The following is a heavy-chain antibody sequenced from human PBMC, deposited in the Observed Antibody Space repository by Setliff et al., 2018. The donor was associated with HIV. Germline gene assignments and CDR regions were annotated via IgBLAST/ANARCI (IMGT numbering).Heavy chain of an antibody. V-gene: IGHV3-23*01. J-gene: IGHJ3*02. CDR3: AKVFAYGIDGFDI. Sequence: GGSLRLSCAASGFTFSSYAMGWVRQAPGKGLEWVSAVGAVGAPTHYAESVKGRFTISKDNSKNTLYLQMSSLRDEDTAVYYCAKVFAYGIDGFDIWGQGTLVTVSS. CDR1: GFTFSSYA. CDR2: VGAVGAPT. D-gene: IGHD4-17*01.